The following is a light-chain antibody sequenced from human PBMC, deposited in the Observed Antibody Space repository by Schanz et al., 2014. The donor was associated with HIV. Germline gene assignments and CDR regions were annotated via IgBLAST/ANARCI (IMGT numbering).Light chain of an antibody. CDR2: AAS. CDR1: QGIDTF. Sequence: IQLTQSPSSLSASVGDRVTITCRASQGIDTFLAWYQQKPGKAPKLLIYAASTLQSGVPSRFSGSGSVTDFTLTISSLQAEDFATYYCQQLKSYPRTFGQGTAVEIK. J-gene: IGKJ1*01. CDR3: QQLKSYPRT. V-gene: IGKV1-9*01.